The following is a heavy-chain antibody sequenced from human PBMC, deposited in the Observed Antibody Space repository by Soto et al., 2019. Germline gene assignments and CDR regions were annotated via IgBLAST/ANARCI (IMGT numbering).Heavy chain of an antibody. CDR2: INPNSGGT. V-gene: IGHV1-2*02. CDR1: GYTFTGYY. CDR3: ARGLQDNWNYDWFDP. Sequence: ASVKVSCKASGYTFTGYYMHWVRQAPGQGLEWMGWINPNSGGTNYAQKFQGRVTMTRDTSISTAYMELSRLRSDDTAVYYCARGLQDNWNYDWFDPWGQGTLVTVSS. J-gene: IGHJ5*02. D-gene: IGHD1-7*01.